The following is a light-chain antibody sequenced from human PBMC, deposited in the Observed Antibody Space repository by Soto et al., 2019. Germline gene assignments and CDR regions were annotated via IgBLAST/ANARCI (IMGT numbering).Light chain of an antibody. CDR1: SSNIGSNV. J-gene: IGLJ1*01. CDR2: NNN. V-gene: IGLV1-44*01. CDR3: GAWDDGLIGYYV. Sequence: QSVLTQPPSASGTPGQRVTISCSGSSSNIGSNVVNWYQQLPGTAPKLLIHNNNQRPSGVPDRFSGSKSDTSASLAISGLQSEDEADYYCGAWDDGLIGYYVFGTGTKLTVL.